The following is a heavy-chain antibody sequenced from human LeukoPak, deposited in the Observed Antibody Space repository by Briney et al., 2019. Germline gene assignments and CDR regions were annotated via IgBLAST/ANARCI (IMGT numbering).Heavy chain of an antibody. D-gene: IGHD1-14*01. Sequence: PSETLSLTCSFSGTSINSYYWSWIRLPPGKGLEWIGYVYSSGVTNYNPSLKGRVTISVDTSKNQFFLRLNSVTAADTAVYYCARFPTATTDYWGQGTLVTVSS. J-gene: IGHJ4*02. CDR2: VYSSGVT. CDR1: GTSINSYY. V-gene: IGHV4-59*01. CDR3: ARFPTATTDY.